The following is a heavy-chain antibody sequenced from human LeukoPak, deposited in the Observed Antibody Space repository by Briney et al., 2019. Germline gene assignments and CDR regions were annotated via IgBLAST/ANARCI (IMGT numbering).Heavy chain of an antibody. J-gene: IGHJ3*02. CDR2: IKQDGSER. CDR1: GFTFSSYW. Sequence: GWSMRLSCAASGFTFSSYWMSWVRQVAGKGLELLANIKQDGSERYYVNSVKGRFTITRDNAKNSLYLQMNSLRVEDTAVYYCARWGTYSSSWLGTFDIWGQGTMVTVSS. V-gene: IGHV3-7*05. CDR3: ARWGTYSSSWLGTFDI. D-gene: IGHD6-13*01.